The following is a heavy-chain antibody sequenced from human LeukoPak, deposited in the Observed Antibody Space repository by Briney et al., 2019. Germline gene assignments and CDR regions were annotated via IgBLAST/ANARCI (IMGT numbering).Heavy chain of an antibody. CDR1: GGSISGTNW. D-gene: IGHD1-26*01. Sequence: PSETLSLTCGVSGGSISGTNWWSWVRQPPGQGLEWIGEISLAGQTNYNPSLNGRVTTSLDKSSNQLSLNLTSVTAADTATYYCSRESGAFCPFGYWGQGTLVTVSS. CDR2: ISLAGQT. V-gene: IGHV4/OR15-8*02. CDR3: SRESGAFCPFGY. J-gene: IGHJ4*02.